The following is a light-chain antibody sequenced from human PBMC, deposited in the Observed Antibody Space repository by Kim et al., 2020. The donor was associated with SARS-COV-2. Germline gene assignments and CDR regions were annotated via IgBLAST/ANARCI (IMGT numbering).Light chain of an antibody. CDR2: SAS. Sequence: ASVGDGVTITCRASQGISNYLAWYQQKPGRVPRVLIYSASTLLSGVPSRFSGSRSGTDFTLTISSLQPEDVATYSCQKYDSAPWTFGQGTKVDIK. CDR1: QGISNY. V-gene: IGKV1-27*01. J-gene: IGKJ1*01. CDR3: QKYDSAPWT.